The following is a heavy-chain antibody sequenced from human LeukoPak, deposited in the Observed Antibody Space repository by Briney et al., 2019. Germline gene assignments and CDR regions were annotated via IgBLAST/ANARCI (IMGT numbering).Heavy chain of an antibody. Sequence: PGGSLRLSCAASGFTFDDYTMHWVRQAPGKGLEWVSLISWDGGSTYYADSVKGRFSISRDTAKNSLFLQMNSLRDEDTAVYYCARELGYCSGGSCYAYFDYWGQGTLVTVSS. CDR2: ISWDGGST. CDR1: GFTFDDYT. CDR3: ARELGYCSGGSCYAYFDY. V-gene: IGHV3-43*01. D-gene: IGHD2-15*01. J-gene: IGHJ4*02.